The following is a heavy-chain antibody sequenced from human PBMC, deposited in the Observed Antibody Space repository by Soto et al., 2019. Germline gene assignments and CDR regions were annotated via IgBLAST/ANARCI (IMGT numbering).Heavy chain of an antibody. CDR2: ISGSGGST. V-gene: IGHV3-23*01. CDR1: GFTFSSNA. D-gene: IGHD2-2*01. J-gene: IGHJ4*02. CDR3: AKDLGYCSSTSCYLVDY. Sequence: GGSLRLSCAASGFTFSSNAMSWVRQAPGKGLEWVSAISGSGGSTYYADSVKGRFTISRDNSKNTLYLQMNSLRAEDTAVYYCAKDLGYCSSTSCYLVDYWGQGTLVTVSS.